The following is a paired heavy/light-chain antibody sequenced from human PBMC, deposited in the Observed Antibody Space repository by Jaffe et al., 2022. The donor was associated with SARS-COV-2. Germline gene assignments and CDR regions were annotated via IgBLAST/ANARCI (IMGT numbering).Heavy chain of an antibody. CDR3: AKGRLFGATHNWFDP. CDR2: ISASGGST. CDR1: GFTFSNYV. J-gene: IGHJ5*02. Sequence: EVQLLESGGGLVQPGGSLRLSCAASGFTFSNYVMGWARQSPGKGLEWVSIISASGGSTYYADSVKGRFTVSRDNSKNTLYVQMNGLRAEDTAVYYCAKGRLFGATHNWFDPWGQGTLVTVSS. V-gene: IGHV3-23*01. D-gene: IGHD1-26*01.
Light chain of an antibody. V-gene: IGKV3-11*01. CDR1: QSVASY. J-gene: IGKJ2*01. CDR2: DAS. Sequence: DIVLTQSPATLSLSPGERATLSCRASQSVASYLAWYQQKPGQAPRLLIYDASNRATGIPARFSGSGSGTDFTLTISSLEPEDFVVYYCQQRGNWPYTFGQGTKVEIK. CDR3: QQRGNWPYT.